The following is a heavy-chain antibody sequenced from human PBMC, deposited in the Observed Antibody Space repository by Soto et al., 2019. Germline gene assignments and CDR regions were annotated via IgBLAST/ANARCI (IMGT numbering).Heavy chain of an antibody. Sequence: GPTLVNPTQTLTLTCTFSGFSLSTSGAGVGWIRQPPGKALEWLALIYWDDDKRYSPSLKSRLTITKDTSKNQVVLTMTNMDPVDTATYYCAHRRERTTMVRGFRPPDWFDPCGQGTLVTVSS. V-gene: IGHV2-5*02. D-gene: IGHD3-10*01. CDR3: AHRRERTTMVRGFRPPDWFDP. CDR2: IYWDDDK. CDR1: GFSLSTSGAG. J-gene: IGHJ5*02.